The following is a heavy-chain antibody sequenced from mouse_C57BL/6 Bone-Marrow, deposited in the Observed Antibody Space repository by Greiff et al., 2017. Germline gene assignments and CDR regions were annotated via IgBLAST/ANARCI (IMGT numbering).Heavy chain of an antibody. D-gene: IGHD2-4*01. CDR2: IDPETGGT. V-gene: IGHV1-15*01. Sequence: VQLQQSGAELVRPGASVTLSCKASGYTFTDYEMHWVKQTPVHGLEWIGAIDPETGGTAYNQKFKGKAILTADKSSSTAYMELRSLTSEDSAVYYCTRWGEYYYDGYYAMDYWGQGTSVTVSS. J-gene: IGHJ4*01. CDR1: GYTFTDYE. CDR3: TRWGEYYYDGYYAMDY.